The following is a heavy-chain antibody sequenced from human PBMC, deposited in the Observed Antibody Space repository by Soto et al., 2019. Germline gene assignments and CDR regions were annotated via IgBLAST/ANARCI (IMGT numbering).Heavy chain of an antibody. D-gene: IGHD2-2*01. CDR2: IRTKLNRYSS. Sequence: GGSLRLSCAASGFSFSDRYMDWVRQAPGKGLEWVGRIRTKLNRYSSDYAASVAGRFTISRDDSRNSLYLQMNSLRSEDTAVYYCASSTTSCHGGVCSLDYWGQGTMVTVPS. CDR3: ASSTTSCHGGVCSLDY. V-gene: IGHV3-72*01. CDR1: GFSFSDRY. J-gene: IGHJ4*02.